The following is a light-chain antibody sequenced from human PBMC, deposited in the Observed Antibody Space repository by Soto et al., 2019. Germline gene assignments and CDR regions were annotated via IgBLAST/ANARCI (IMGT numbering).Light chain of an antibody. J-gene: IGKJ5*01. CDR3: QQCGSSST. CDR2: GAS. V-gene: IGKV3-20*01. CDR1: QSVSSSY. Sequence: EIVLTQSPGTLSLCPGERATLSCRASQSVSSSYLAWYQQKPGQAPRLLIYGASSRATGIPDRFSGSGSGTDFTLTISRLEPEDFAVYYCQQCGSSSTFGQGTRLEIK.